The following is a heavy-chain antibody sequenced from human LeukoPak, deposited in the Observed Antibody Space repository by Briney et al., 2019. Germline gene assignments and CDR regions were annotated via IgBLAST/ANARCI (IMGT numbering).Heavy chain of an antibody. J-gene: IGHJ4*02. CDR1: GYTFTSYD. D-gene: IGHD1-26*01. V-gene: IGHV1-8*01. Sequence: APVKVSCKASGYTFTSYDIIWVRQASGQGLEWMGWMNANSGHTGYAQKFQGRVTMTRPTSISTAYMELTSLTSEDSAVYYCARSTVGVRKRNDYWGQGTLVTVSS. CDR3: ARSTVGVRKRNDY. CDR2: MNANSGHT.